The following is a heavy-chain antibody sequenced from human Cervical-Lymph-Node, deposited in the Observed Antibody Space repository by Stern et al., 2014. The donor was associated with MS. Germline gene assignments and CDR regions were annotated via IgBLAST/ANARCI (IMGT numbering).Heavy chain of an antibody. V-gene: IGHV3-7*01. CDR1: GFSFGTSW. CDR2: IRQDGYDK. D-gene: IGHD2/OR15-2a*01. CDR3: ARDRRAFLDY. Sequence: EVQLVESGGGLVQPGGSLRLSCVASGFSFGTSWMSWVRQPPGRGLEWAANIRQDGYDKFYVDSVKGRFTISRDNARNSLYLQMNSLTVADTAVYYCARDRRAFLDYWGQGTHVAVSS. J-gene: IGHJ4*02.